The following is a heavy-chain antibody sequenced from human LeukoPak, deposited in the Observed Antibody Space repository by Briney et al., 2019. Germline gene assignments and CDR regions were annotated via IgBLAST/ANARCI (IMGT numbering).Heavy chain of an antibody. Sequence: SETLSLTCAVYGGSFSGYYWSWIRQPPGKGLEWIGEINHSGSTNYNPSLKSRVTISVDTSKNQFSLKLSSVTAADTAVYYCARVSYYDSSGYTYYFDYWGQGTLVTVSS. J-gene: IGHJ4*02. CDR2: INHSGST. D-gene: IGHD3-22*01. CDR3: ARVSYYDSSGYTYYFDY. V-gene: IGHV4-34*01. CDR1: GGSFSGYY.